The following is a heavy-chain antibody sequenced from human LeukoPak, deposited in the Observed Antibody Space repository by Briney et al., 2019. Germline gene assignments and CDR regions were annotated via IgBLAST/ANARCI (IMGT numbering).Heavy chain of an antibody. V-gene: IGHV3-48*03. CDR2: ISDSGTTI. Sequence: GGSLRLSCAASGFTFSTYEMNWVRQAPGKGLEWISYISDSGTTINYADSVKGRFTISRDNAKNSLYLQMNILRAEDTAAYYCVRDHTGWSLDPWGQGTLVTVSS. CDR1: GFTFSTYE. CDR3: VRDHTGWSLDP. J-gene: IGHJ5*02. D-gene: IGHD6-19*01.